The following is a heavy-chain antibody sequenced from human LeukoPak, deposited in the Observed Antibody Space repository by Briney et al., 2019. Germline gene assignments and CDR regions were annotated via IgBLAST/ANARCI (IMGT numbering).Heavy chain of an antibody. CDR3: ARMSSYCDY. V-gene: IGHV3-7*01. CDR1: GFTFSSHH. Sequence: GGSLRLSCVATGFTFSSHHMNWVRQTPGKGLESVATIKPDGSEKYYVDSVKGRFTISRDNAKSSLYLQMNSLRAEDTGVYFCARMSSYCDYWGQGTLVTVSS. CDR2: IKPDGSEK. J-gene: IGHJ4*02. D-gene: IGHD2-2*01.